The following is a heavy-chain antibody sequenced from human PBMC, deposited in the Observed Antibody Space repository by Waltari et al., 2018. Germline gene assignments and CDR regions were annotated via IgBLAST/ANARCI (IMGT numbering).Heavy chain of an antibody. CDR2: LKQGGSEK. D-gene: IGHD6-19*01. Sequence: EVQLVESGGGLVQPGGSLRLSCAAPGFTFSGYWMSWVRQAPGEGLEWVANLKQGGSEKYAVDAVKGRFTISKDNAKNSLSLQMNSLRAEDTAVYFCARLYNTGWYGIDYWGQGTLVTVSS. V-gene: IGHV3-7*01. J-gene: IGHJ4*02. CDR1: GFTFSGYW. CDR3: ARLYNTGWYGIDY.